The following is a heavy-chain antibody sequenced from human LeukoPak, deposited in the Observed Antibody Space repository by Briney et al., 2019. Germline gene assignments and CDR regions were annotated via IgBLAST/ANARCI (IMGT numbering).Heavy chain of an antibody. CDR2: IHHSGTT. Sequence: SETLSLTCAVYGESLSNYYWSWIRPPPGKGLEWIGEIHHSGTTNYKWSLESRVTISVDTSKNQFSLKLISVTAADTAVYYCARSPANSWSNFDYWGQGTLVTVSS. J-gene: IGHJ4*02. D-gene: IGHD6-13*01. V-gene: IGHV4-34*01. CDR3: ARSPANSWSNFDY. CDR1: GESLSNYY.